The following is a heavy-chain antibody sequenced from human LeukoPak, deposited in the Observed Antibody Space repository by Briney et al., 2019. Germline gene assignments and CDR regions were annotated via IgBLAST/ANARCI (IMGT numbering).Heavy chain of an antibody. CDR3: ATSGRTSVTPLDY. Sequence: GGSLRLSCAASGFTFYNAWMNWVRQAPGKGLEWVGRIKTNTDGGTADYAAPVKGRFTISRDDSKKTLYLQMNSLETEDSAVYYCATSGRTSVTPLDYWGRGTLVTVSS. J-gene: IGHJ4*02. V-gene: IGHV3-15*01. D-gene: IGHD4-17*01. CDR1: GFTFYNAW. CDR2: IKTNTDGGTA.